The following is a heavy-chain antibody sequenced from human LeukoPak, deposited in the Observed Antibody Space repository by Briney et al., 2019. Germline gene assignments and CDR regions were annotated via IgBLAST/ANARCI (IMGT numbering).Heavy chain of an antibody. CDR1: GYTFNAYY. V-gene: IGHV1-2*02. Sequence: GASVTVSFKASGYTFNAYYLHWVRQAPGQGLEWMGWINPNSGDTKYVQKFQGRVTMTGDTSISTAYMELSRLRFDDTAVYYCAILRLSTGLWWFFDLWGRGTLVTVSS. D-gene: IGHD2-8*02. CDR3: AILRLSTGLWWFFDL. CDR2: INPNSGDT. J-gene: IGHJ2*01.